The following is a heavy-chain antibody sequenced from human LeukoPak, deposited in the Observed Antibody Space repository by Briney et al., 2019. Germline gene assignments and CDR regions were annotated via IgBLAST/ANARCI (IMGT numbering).Heavy chain of an antibody. Sequence: GGSLRLSCAASGFTFSSYSINWVRQAPGKGLEWVSSISDSSRYIHYADSVKGRFSISRDNAKTSLYLQMDNLRVEDTAMYYCARYGIVGATYFDYWGQGTLVTVSS. CDR3: ARYGIVGATYFDY. CDR2: ISDSSRYI. V-gene: IGHV3-21*01. J-gene: IGHJ4*02. D-gene: IGHD1-26*01. CDR1: GFTFSSYS.